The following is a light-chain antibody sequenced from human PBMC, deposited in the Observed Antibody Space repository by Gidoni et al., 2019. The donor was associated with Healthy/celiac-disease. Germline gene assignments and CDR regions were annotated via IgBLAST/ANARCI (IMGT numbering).Light chain of an antibody. CDR1: QSVSSS. CDR2: DAS. J-gene: IGKJ4*02. Sequence: IVLTHSPATLSLSPGERATLSCRASQSVSSSLAWYQQKPGQAPRLLIYDASNRATGIPARFSGSGSGTDFTLTISILEPEDFAVYYCQQRSNWPLTFXGXTKVEIK. CDR3: QQRSNWPLT. V-gene: IGKV3-11*01.